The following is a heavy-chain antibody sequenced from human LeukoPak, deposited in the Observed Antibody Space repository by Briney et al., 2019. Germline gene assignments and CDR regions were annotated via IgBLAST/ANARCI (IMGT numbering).Heavy chain of an antibody. CDR1: GFTFSSYA. CDR3: AKGSWATDGDYDSAFDY. D-gene: IGHD4-17*01. J-gene: IGHJ4*02. Sequence: GGSLRLSCAASGFTFSSYAMSWVRQAPGKGLGWVSAISGSGGSTYYADSVKGRFTISRDNSKNTLYLQMNSLRAEDTAVYYCAKGSWATDGDYDSAFDYWGQGTLVTVSS. CDR2: ISGSGGST. V-gene: IGHV3-23*01.